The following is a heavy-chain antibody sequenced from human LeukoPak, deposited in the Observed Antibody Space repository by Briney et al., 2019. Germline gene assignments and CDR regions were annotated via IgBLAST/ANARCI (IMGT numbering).Heavy chain of an antibody. D-gene: IGHD6-13*01. CDR1: GGTFSSYA. CDR2: IIPIFGTA. J-gene: IGHJ4*02. Sequence: ASVKVSCKASGGTFSSYAISWVRQAPGQGLEWMGGIIPIFGTANYAQKFQGRVTITADESTSTAYMELSSLRSEDTAVYYCESQYSSSYYFFYWGQGTLVTVSS. V-gene: IGHV1-69*13. CDR3: ESQYSSSYYFFY.